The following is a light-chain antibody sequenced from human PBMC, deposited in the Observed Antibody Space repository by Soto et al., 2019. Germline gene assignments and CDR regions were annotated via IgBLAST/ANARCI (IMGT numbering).Light chain of an antibody. Sequence: DIQLTQSPSSLSASVGDRVTITCRASQSISTFLNWYQQIPGKAPRLLIYAASTLQSGVPSRFSGSGSGTDFTLTITSPQSEDFATYYGQHTYNIPLTFGQGTKVEIK. V-gene: IGKV1-39*01. J-gene: IGKJ1*01. CDR3: QHTYNIPLT. CDR2: AAS. CDR1: QSISTF.